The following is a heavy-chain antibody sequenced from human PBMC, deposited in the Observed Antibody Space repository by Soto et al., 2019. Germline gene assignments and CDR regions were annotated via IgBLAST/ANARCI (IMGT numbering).Heavy chain of an antibody. CDR1: GGSISSGDYY. D-gene: IGHD3-10*01. V-gene: IGHV4-30-4*01. Sequence: SETLSLTCTVSGGSISSGDYYWSWIRQPPGKGLEWIGYIYYSGSTYYNPSLKSRVTISVDTSKNQFSLKLSSVTAADTAVYYCASYGSGSYYNYYYGMDVLGQGTTVTVSS. CDR3: ASYGSGSYYNYYYGMDV. CDR2: IYYSGST. J-gene: IGHJ6*02.